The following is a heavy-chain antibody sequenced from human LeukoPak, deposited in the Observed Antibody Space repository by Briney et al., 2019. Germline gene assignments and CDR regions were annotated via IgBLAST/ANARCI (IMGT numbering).Heavy chain of an antibody. Sequence: SGPTLVNPTQTLTLTCTFSGFSLRTSGVGVGWIRQPPGKALEWLALIYWDDDKRYSPSLKSRITITKDTSKNQVVLTMTNMDPVDTATYYCAHYNYGDSPTVDYFDYWGQGTLVTVSS. CDR2: IYWDDDK. D-gene: IGHD4-17*01. V-gene: IGHV2-5*02. CDR3: AHYNYGDSPTVDYFDY. J-gene: IGHJ4*02. CDR1: GFSLRTSGVG.